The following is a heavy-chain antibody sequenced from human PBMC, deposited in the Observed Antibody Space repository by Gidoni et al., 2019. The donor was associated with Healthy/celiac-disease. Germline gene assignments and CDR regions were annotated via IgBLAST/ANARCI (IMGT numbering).Heavy chain of an antibody. CDR2: TYYRSKWYN. J-gene: IGHJ6*02. V-gene: IGHV6-1*01. CDR1: GDRFPRNRPP. D-gene: IGHD3-3*02. CDR3: ARDRFHFYYFYYALDV. Sequence: VQLQQSGPGLVKPSQTLSLTFALPGDRFPRNRPPWNWIRQSPLRGLEWLGRTYYRSKWYNDYAVSVKSRITINPDTSKNQFSLQLNSLTPEDTAVYYCARDRFHFYYFYYALDVWGQGTTVTVSS.